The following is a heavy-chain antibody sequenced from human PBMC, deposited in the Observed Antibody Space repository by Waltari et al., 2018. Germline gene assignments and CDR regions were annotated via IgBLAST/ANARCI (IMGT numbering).Heavy chain of an antibody. CDR3: WRYFDY. V-gene: IGHV4-34*01. CDR2: INHSGST. J-gene: IGHJ4*02. Sequence: QVQLQQWGAGLLKPSETLSLTCAVYGGSFSGYYWSWIRQPPRKGLEWIGEINHSGSTNYNPSLKLSSVTAADTAVYYCARLDSKYCSSTSCYSGAWRYFDYWGQGTLVTVSS. D-gene: IGHD2-2*01. CDR1: GGSFSGYY.